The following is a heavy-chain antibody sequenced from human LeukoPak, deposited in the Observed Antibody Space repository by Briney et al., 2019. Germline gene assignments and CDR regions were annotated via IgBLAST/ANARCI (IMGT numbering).Heavy chain of an antibody. V-gene: IGHV4-39*07. D-gene: IGHD1-26*01. CDR3: ARNSGSRDVGAFDI. Sequence: SETLSLTCTVSGGSISSSSYYWGWIRQPPGKGLEWIGSIYYSGSTYYNPSLKSRVTISVDASRNQFSLKLSSVTAADTAVFYCARNSGSRDVGAFDIWGQGIMVTVSS. J-gene: IGHJ3*02. CDR1: GGSISSSSYY. CDR2: IYYSGST.